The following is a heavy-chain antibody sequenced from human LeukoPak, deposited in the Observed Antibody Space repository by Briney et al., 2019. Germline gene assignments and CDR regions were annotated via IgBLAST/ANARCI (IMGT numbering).Heavy chain of an antibody. Sequence: GASVKVSCKASGYTFTVYYMHWVRQAPGQGLQWMGWINPNSGGTNYAQKFQGWVTMTRDTSISTAYMELSRLRSDDTAVYYCARAYYYGSGSPYAFDIWGQGTMVTVSS. CDR2: INPNSGGT. V-gene: IGHV1-2*04. D-gene: IGHD3-10*01. CDR3: ARAYYYGSGSPYAFDI. CDR1: GYTFTVYY. J-gene: IGHJ3*02.